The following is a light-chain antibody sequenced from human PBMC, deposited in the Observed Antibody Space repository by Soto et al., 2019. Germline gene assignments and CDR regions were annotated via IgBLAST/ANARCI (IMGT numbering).Light chain of an antibody. CDR1: QSINNN. CDR2: GAS. Sequence: EIVLTQSPATLSLSPWARVTLSCRASQSINNNLAWYHHKPGQAPSLLIYGASTRATGFPARFSGSGSGTDFTLTFVSLQSEDFAVYYCQQYNNWPITIGQGTQLE. V-gene: IGKV3-15*01. J-gene: IGKJ5*01. CDR3: QQYNNWPIT.